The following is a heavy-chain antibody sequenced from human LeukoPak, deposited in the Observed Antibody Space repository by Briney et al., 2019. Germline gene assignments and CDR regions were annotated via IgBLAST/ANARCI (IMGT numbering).Heavy chain of an antibody. CDR2: IYTSGST. J-gene: IGHJ4*02. V-gene: IGHV4-4*07. CDR1: GGSISSYY. CDR3: ARENSGSYREFDY. D-gene: IGHD1-26*01. Sequence: SETLSLTCTVSGGSISSYYWSWIRQPAGKGLEWIGRIYTSGSTNYNASLKSRVSMSVDTSKNQFSLKLSSVTAADTAVFYCARENSGSYREFDYWCQGTLVTVSS.